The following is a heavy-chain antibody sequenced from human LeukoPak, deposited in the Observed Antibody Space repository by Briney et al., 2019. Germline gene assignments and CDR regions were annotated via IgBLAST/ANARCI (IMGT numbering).Heavy chain of an antibody. CDR2: ISGGGEST. V-gene: IGHV3-23*01. D-gene: IGHD6-19*01. CDR1: EFTFSSHA. J-gene: IGHJ4*02. CDR3: AKGKYSSGGVPDY. Sequence: GGSLRLSCVASEFTFSSHAMNWVRQAPGKGLEWVSSISGGGESTYYADSVKGRFTVPRDNSKNTLYLQINSLRGEDTAVYYCAKGKYSSGGVPDYWGQGTLVTVSS.